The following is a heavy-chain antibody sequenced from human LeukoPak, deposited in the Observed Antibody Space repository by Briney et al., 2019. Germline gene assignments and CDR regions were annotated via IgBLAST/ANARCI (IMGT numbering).Heavy chain of an antibody. J-gene: IGHJ4*02. Sequence: TASETLSLTCSVSRGSISSYYWSWIRQPPGKGLEWIGYIYNSGSANYNPSLKSRVTISVDTSKNQFSLKLSSVTAADTAVYYCARVGSEWELLGYFDYWGQGTLVTVSS. CDR1: RGSISSYY. D-gene: IGHD1-26*01. CDR2: IYNSGSA. V-gene: IGHV4-59*01. CDR3: ARVGSEWELLGYFDY.